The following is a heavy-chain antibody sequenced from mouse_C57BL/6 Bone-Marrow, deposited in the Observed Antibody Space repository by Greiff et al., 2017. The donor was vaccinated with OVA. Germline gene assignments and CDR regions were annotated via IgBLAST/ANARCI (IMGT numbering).Heavy chain of an antibody. Sequence: EVMLVESGGDLVKPGGSLKLSCAASGFTFSSYGMSWVRQTPDKRLEWVATISSGGSYTYYPDSVKGRFTISRDNAKNTLYLQMSSLKSEDTAMYYCARHTSTGTRFAYWGQGTLVTVSA. CDR3: ARHTSTGTRFAY. D-gene: IGHD4-1*02. J-gene: IGHJ3*01. CDR2: ISSGGSYT. CDR1: GFTFSSYG. V-gene: IGHV5-6*01.